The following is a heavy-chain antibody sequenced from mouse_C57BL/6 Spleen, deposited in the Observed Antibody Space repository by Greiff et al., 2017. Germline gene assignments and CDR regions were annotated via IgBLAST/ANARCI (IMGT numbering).Heavy chain of an antibody. Sequence: QVQLQQSGAELVRPGTSVKVSCKASGYAFTNYLIEWVKQRPGQGLEWIGVINPGSGGTNYNEKFKGKATLTADKSSSTAYMQLSSLTSEDSAVYFCAREGGYDEAWFAYWGQGTLVTVSA. D-gene: IGHD2-2*01. CDR1: GYAFTNYL. V-gene: IGHV1-54*01. CDR3: AREGGYDEAWFAY. J-gene: IGHJ3*01. CDR2: INPGSGGT.